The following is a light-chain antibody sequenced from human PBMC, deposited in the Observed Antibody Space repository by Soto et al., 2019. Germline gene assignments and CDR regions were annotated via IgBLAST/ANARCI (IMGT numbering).Light chain of an antibody. CDR3: QQYGDSPDTDRWT. J-gene: IGKJ1*01. CDR1: QSVRSSS. CDR2: GAS. Sequence: EIVLTQSPGTLSLSPGERASLSCRASQSVRSSSLAWYQQKPGQPPRLLIYGASSRATGIPDRFSGSGSGTGFTLTISRLEPEDFAVYFCQQYGDSPDTDRWTFGPGTKVEIK. V-gene: IGKV3-20*01.